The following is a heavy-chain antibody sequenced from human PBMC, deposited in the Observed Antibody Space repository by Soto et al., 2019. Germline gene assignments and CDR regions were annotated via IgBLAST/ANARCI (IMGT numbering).Heavy chain of an antibody. D-gene: IGHD3-16*02. J-gene: IGHJ4*02. CDR2: ISAYNGNT. V-gene: IGHV1-18*04. CDR3: ARDVADYEYVWGSYPVDY. Sequence: QVQLVQSGAEVKKPGASVKVSCKASGYTFTSYGISWVRQAPGQGLEWMGRISAYNGNTNYAQKLKGRVTMTTETTTSTGYMELRSLGADDTAVYYCARDVADYEYVWGSYPVDYCGQGTLVTVSS. CDR1: GYTFTSYG.